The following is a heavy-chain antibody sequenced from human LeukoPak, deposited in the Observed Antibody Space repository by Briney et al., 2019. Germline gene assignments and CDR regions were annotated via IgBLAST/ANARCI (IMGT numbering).Heavy chain of an antibody. CDR2: IYYSGST. CDR3: AKLVRPPGGVVIPAFDI. D-gene: IGHD3-3*01. J-gene: IGHJ3*02. CDR1: GGSISSSSYY. V-gene: IGHV4-39*07. Sequence: KSSETLSLTCTVSGGSISSSSYYWGWIRQPPGKGLEWIGSIYYSGSTYYNPSLKSRVTISVDTSKNQFSLKLSSVTAADTAVYYCAKLVRPPGGVVIPAFDIWGQGTMVTVSS.